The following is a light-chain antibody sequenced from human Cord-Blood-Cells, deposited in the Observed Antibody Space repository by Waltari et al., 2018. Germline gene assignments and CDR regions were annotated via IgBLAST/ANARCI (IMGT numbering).Light chain of an antibody. CDR3: QQYNSYST. CDR2: KAS. Sequence: DIQMTQSPSTLSASVGDRVTITCRASQRISSWLAWYQQKTGKAPKLLIYKASSLESGVPSRFSGSGSGTEFTLTISSLQPDDFATYYCQQYNSYSTFGQGTKLEIK. J-gene: IGKJ2*01. V-gene: IGKV1-5*03. CDR1: QRISSW.